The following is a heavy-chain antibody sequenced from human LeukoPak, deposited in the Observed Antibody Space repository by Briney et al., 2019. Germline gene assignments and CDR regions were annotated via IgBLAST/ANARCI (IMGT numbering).Heavy chain of an antibody. CDR3: ASPSAYASFDY. CDR2: IYYSGST. J-gene: IGHJ4*02. V-gene: IGHV4-39*01. CDR1: GGSISSSSYY. D-gene: IGHD2-2*01. Sequence: SETLSLTCTVPGGSISSSSYYWGWIRQPPGKGLEWIGSIYYSGSTYYNPSLKSRVTISVDTSKNQFSLKLSSVTAADTAVYYCASPSAYASFDYWGQGTLVAVSS.